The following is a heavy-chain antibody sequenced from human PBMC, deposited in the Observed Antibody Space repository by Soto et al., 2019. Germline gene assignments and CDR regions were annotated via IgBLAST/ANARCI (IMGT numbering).Heavy chain of an antibody. V-gene: IGHV4-30-4*01. CDR1: GDSIRSGEQY. J-gene: IGHJ6*02. Sequence: PSETLSLTCTVSGDSIRSGEQYWSWIRQPPGKGLEWIGYIYYSGSTYYNPSLKSRVTLSVDTSKNQFSLDLTSVTAADSAVYFCARVDILTVYGCIDVWGQGTTVTVSS. CDR2: IYYSGST. CDR3: ARVDILTVYGCIDV. D-gene: IGHD3-9*01.